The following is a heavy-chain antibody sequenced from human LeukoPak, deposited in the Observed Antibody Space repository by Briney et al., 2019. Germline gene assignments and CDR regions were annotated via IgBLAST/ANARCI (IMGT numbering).Heavy chain of an antibody. CDR2: INPSGGST. CDR1: GYTFTSHY. Sequence: GAAVKVSCKTSGYTFTSHYMHWVRQAPGQGLEWMGAINPSGGSTNYAQKFQGRATMTRDTSTSTVYMEVSSLISDDTAVYYCAREIALAGKTFDYWGQGTLVTVSS. D-gene: IGHD6-19*01. V-gene: IGHV1-46*01. J-gene: IGHJ4*02. CDR3: AREIALAGKTFDY.